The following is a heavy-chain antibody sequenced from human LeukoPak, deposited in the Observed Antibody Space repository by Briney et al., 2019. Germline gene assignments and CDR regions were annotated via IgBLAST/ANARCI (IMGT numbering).Heavy chain of an antibody. CDR2: ISGSGDST. D-gene: IGHD5-18*01. J-gene: IGHJ4*02. Sequence: PGGSLRLSCAASGFTLSDHYIDWVRQAPGKGLEWVSTISGSGDSTYYADSVKGRFTISRDNSKNTLYLQMNSLRAEDTAVYYCARDRGYSCGYWGQGTLVTVSS. CDR3: ARDRGYSCGY. V-gene: IGHV3-23*01. CDR1: GFTLSDHY.